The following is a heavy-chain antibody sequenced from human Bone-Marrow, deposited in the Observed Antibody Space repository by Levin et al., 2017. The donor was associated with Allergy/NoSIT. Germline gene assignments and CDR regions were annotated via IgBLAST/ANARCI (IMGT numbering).Heavy chain of an antibody. CDR1: GFFFSSYW. CDR2: INQGVSEK. J-gene: IGHJ4*02. CDR3: ARERDGRFFDY. D-gene: IGHD1-26*01. Sequence: SCAASGFFFSSYWMSWVRQAPGKGLEWVANINQGVSEKYYVDSVRGRFTISRDDAKNSVYLQMNSLRAEDTAVYYCARERDGRFFDYWGQGILVTVSS. V-gene: IGHV3-7*01.